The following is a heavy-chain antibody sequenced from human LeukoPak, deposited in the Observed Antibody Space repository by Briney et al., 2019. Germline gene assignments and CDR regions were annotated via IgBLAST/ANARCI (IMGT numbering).Heavy chain of an antibody. CDR3: AREPTTADAFDI. CDR1: GFTFRSSW. Sequence: GGSLRLSCAASGFTFRSSWMPWARQAPGKGLEWVSNINQAGGEKHYVDSAKGRFTITRDNAKNSLSMQMNSLRRENTAVYYSAREPTTADAFDISGQGRILTVSS. J-gene: IGHJ3*02. CDR2: INQAGGEK. D-gene: IGHD1-1*01. V-gene: IGHV3-7*01.